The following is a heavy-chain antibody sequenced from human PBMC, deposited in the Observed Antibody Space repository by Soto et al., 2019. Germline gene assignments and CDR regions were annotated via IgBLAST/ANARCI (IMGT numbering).Heavy chain of an antibody. CDR3: PRAMDICMASQDNWFDP. V-gene: IGHV3-30-3*01. J-gene: IGHJ5*02. CDR1: GFTFRSYA. Sequence: QVQLVESGGGVVQPGRSLRLSCAASGFTFRSYAMHWVRQAPGKGLEWVATISYDENNRYYTDSVKGRFTIARDNSKTTVYLHVYSLRDADTAVYYCPRAMDICMASQDNWFDPWVHGTLVTVSS. CDR2: ISYDENNR. D-gene: IGHD2-2*03.